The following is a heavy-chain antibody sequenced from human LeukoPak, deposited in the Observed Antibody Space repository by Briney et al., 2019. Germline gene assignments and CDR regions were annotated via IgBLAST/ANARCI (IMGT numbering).Heavy chain of an antibody. CDR2: IDWDDDK. CDR3: ARTTMVRGVIPLSYYYYMDV. J-gene: IGHJ6*03. Sequence: SGPALVKPTQTLTLTCTFSGFSLSTSGMCVSWIRQPPGKALEWLARIDWDDDKYYSTSLKTRLTISKDTSKNQVVLTMTNMDPVDTATYYCARTTMVRGVIPLSYYYYMDVWGKGTTVTISS. D-gene: IGHD3-10*01. V-gene: IGHV2-70*11. CDR1: GFSLSTSGMC.